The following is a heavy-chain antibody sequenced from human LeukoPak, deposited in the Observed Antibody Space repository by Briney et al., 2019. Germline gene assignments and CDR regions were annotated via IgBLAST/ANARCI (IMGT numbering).Heavy chain of an antibody. J-gene: IGHJ4*02. CDR3: ARPKSQLAPYYFDY. V-gene: IGHV1-8*01. CDR2: MNPNSGNT. Sequence: ASVKVSCKASGYTFTSYDINWVRQATGQGLEWMGWMNPNSGNTGYAQKFQGRVTMTRNTSISTAYMELSSLRSEDTAVCYCARPKSQLAPYYFDYWGQGTLVTVSS. CDR1: GYTFTSYD. D-gene: IGHD6-19*01.